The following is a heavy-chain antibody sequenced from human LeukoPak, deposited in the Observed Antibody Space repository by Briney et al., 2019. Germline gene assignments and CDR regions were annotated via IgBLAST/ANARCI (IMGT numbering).Heavy chain of an antibody. Sequence: SETLSLTCTVSGDXIRSYYCSWIRQPPGKGLEWIGYIHYSGSTNYNPSLKSRVTISVDTSTKQFSLKLSSVTAADTAVYYCAGGDPAAYFQHWGQGTLVTVSS. J-gene: IGHJ1*01. CDR3: AGGDPAAYFQH. CDR1: GDXIRSYY. D-gene: IGHD2-21*02. CDR2: IHYSGST. V-gene: IGHV4-59*01.